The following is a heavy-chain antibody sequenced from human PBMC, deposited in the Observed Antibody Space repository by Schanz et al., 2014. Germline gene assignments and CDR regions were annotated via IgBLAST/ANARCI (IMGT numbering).Heavy chain of an antibody. V-gene: IGHV3-33*06. J-gene: IGHJ6*02. CDR1: GFTFNNYG. CDR2: IWYDGTDR. CDR3: AKGSMAARTLLPTDYYFYGTDI. D-gene: IGHD6-6*01. Sequence: QVQLVESGGGVVRPGRSLRLSCAASGFTFNNYGMHWVRQAPGKGLEWVAVIWYDGTDRYYADSVKGRFTISRDNSKNTLYLQMNSLRAEDTAVYYCAKGSMAARTLLPTDYYFYGTDIWGQGTTVTVSS.